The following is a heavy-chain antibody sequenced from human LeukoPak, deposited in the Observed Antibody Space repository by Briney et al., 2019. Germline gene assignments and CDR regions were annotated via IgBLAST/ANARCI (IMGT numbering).Heavy chain of an antibody. Sequence: ASVKVSCKASGCTFTGYYMHWVRQAPGQGLEWMGWINPNSGGTNYAQKFQGRVTMTRDTSISTAYMELSRLRSDDTAVYYCASAGITMVRGASDAFDIWGQGTMVTVSS. CDR1: GCTFTGYY. D-gene: IGHD3-10*01. V-gene: IGHV1-2*02. CDR3: ASAGITMVRGASDAFDI. CDR2: INPNSGGT. J-gene: IGHJ3*02.